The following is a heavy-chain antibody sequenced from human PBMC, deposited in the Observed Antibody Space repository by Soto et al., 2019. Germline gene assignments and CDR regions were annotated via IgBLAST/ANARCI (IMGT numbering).Heavy chain of an antibody. Sequence: QVQLQQWGAGLLKPSETLSLTCAVYGGSFSGYYWSWIRQPPGKGLEWIGEINHSGSTNYNPSLKSRVTISVDTSKNQFSLKLSSVTAADTAVYYCARGGGRYQLLQPIDYWGQGTLVTVSS. D-gene: IGHD2-2*01. J-gene: IGHJ4*02. CDR3: ARGGGRYQLLQPIDY. CDR2: INHSGST. V-gene: IGHV4-34*01. CDR1: GGSFSGYY.